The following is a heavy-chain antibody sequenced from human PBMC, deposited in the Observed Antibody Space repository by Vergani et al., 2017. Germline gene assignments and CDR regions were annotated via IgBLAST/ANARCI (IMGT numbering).Heavy chain of an antibody. D-gene: IGHD3-3*01. CDR3: ARAYYDFWSGYSEGYYYGMDV. CDR2: INWNGGST. V-gene: IGHV3-20*04. Sequence: EVQLVESGGGLVKPGGSLRLSCAASGFTFSSYSMNWVRQAPGKGLEWVSGINWNGGSTGYADSVKGRFTISRDNAKNSLYLQMNSLRAEDTALYYCARAYYDFWSGYSEGYYYGMDVWGQGTTVTVSS. CDR1: GFTFSSYS. J-gene: IGHJ6*02.